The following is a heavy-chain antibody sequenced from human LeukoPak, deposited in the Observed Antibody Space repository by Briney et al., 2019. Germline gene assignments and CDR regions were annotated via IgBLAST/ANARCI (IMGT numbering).Heavy chain of an antibody. D-gene: IGHD5-18*01. V-gene: IGHV4-31*03. CDR1: GGSISSGGYY. J-gene: IGHJ4*02. Sequence: SQTLSLTCTVSGGSISSGGYYWSWIRQHPGTGLEWIGYIYYSGSTYYNPSLKSRVTISVDTSKNQFSLKLSSVTAADTAVYYCATDSYGRVFDYWGQGTLVTVSS. CDR3: ATDSYGRVFDY. CDR2: IYYSGST.